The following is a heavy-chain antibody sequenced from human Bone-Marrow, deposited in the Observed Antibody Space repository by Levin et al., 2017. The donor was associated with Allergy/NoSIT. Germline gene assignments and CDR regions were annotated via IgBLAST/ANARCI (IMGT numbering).Heavy chain of an antibody. V-gene: IGHV5-51*01. D-gene: IGHD6-19*01. J-gene: IGHJ3*02. CDR3: ARRALRQWLVRGAFDI. Sequence: GESLKISCKGSGYSFTSYWIGWVRQMPGKGLEWMGIIYPGDSDTRYSPSFQGQVTISADKSISTAYLQWSSLKASDTAMYYCARRALRQWLVRGAFDIWGQGTMVTVSS. CDR1: GYSFTSYW. CDR2: IYPGDSDT.